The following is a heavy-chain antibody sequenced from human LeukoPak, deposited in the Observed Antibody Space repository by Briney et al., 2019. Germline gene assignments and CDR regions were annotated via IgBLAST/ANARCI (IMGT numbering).Heavy chain of an antibody. J-gene: IGHJ6*03. Sequence: PSETLSLTCTVSGGSISSYYWSWIRQPAGKGLEWIGRIYTSGSTNYNPSLKSRVTMSVDTSKNQFSLKLSSVTAAETAVYYCARGGDSRTGYYYYYMDVWGKGTTVTVSS. V-gene: IGHV4-4*07. CDR3: ARGGDSRTGYYYYYMDV. CDR1: GGSISSYY. D-gene: IGHD2-21*02. CDR2: IYTSGST.